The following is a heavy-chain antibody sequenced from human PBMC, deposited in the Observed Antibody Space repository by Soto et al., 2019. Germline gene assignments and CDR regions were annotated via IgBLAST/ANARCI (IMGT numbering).Heavy chain of an antibody. CDR2: MNPNSGNT. Sequence: GASVKVSCKASGYTFTSYDINWVRQATGQGLEWMGWMNPNSGNTGYAQKFQGRVTMTRNTSISTAYMELSSLRSEDTAVYYCARTDGGYQLLWSNYYYYGMDVWGQGTTVTVSS. D-gene: IGHD2-2*01. CDR1: GYTFTSYD. J-gene: IGHJ6*02. CDR3: ARTDGGYQLLWSNYYYYGMDV. V-gene: IGHV1-8*01.